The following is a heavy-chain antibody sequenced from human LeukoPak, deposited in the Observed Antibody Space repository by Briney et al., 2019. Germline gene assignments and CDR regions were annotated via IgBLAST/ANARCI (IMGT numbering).Heavy chain of an antibody. V-gene: IGHV3-30*02. Sequence: PGGSLRLSCAASGFTFSNYGMHWVRQAPGKGLEWVAFIAFDGTPTYYADSVKGRFTFPRDNSKNTLYLQMNSLRADDTAVYYCAKGSGFSLDYWGQGTLVTVSS. CDR2: IAFDGTPT. D-gene: IGHD6-19*01. CDR3: AKGSGFSLDY. J-gene: IGHJ4*02. CDR1: GFTFSNYG.